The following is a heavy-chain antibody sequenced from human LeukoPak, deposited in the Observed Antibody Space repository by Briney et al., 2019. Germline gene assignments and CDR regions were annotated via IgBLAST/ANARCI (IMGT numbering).Heavy chain of an antibody. CDR3: VRGGSGSYYNGYFDY. CDR2: ISSNGGST. D-gene: IGHD3-10*01. J-gene: IGHJ4*02. CDR1: GFTFSSYA. Sequence: PGGSLRLSCSASGFTFSSYAMHWVRQAPGKGLEDFSAISSNGGSTYYADSVKGRFTISRDNSKNTLYLQMRSLRAAHTAVYYCVRGGSGSYYNGYFDYWGQGTLVTVSS. V-gene: IGHV3-64D*06.